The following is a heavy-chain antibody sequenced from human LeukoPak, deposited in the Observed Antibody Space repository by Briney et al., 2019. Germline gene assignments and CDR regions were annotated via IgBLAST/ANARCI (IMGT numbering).Heavy chain of an antibody. V-gene: IGHV3-74*01. CDR2: TNTHGTSA. D-gene: IGHD6-13*01. CDR3: LAGYYYYYMDV. Sequence: GGSLRLSCAASGFTFNNYWMHWVRQAPGKGLVWVARTNTHGTSANYADSVQGRFIISRDNANNTLYLQMNGLRDEDTGVYYALAGYYYYYMDVWGKGTTVTVSS. CDR1: GFTFNNYW. J-gene: IGHJ6*03.